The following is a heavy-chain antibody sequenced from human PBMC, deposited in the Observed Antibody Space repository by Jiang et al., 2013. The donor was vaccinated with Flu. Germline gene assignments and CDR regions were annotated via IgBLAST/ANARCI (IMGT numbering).Heavy chain of an antibody. CDR3: ARHGVDYTDYADY. CDR2: IFGGDPET. CDR1: GYRFSNCW. Sequence: GAEVKKPGESLKISCKASGYRFSNCWIGWVRQMSGKGLEWMGVIFGGDPETKYSPSLESQVTISADRSINTAYLEWSSLKASDTAIYYCARHGVDYTDYADYWGQGTLVTVSS. D-gene: IGHD3-3*01. J-gene: IGHJ4*02. V-gene: IGHV5-51*01.